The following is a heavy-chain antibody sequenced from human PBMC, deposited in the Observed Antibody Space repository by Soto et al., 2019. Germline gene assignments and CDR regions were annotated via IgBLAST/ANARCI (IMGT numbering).Heavy chain of an antibody. D-gene: IGHD2-8*02. CDR2: INQDGSEK. V-gene: IGHV3-7*01. J-gene: IGHJ4*02. CDR3: ARALVNGGDY. CDR1: GFTFSTYW. Sequence: EVQLVESGGGLVQPGGSLRLSCAASGFTFSTYWVTWVRQAPGKGLEWVANINQDGSEKNYVDSVKGRFTISRDNAKNSLYRQMNSLRAEDTAVYYCARALVNGGDYWGQGTLVTVSS.